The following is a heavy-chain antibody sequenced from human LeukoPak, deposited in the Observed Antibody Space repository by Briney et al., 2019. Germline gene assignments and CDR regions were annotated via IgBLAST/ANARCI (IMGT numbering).Heavy chain of an antibody. CDR2: IIPILGIA. CDR3: ARSGITMVRGVIITRFDY. J-gene: IGHJ4*02. V-gene: IGHV1-69*04. D-gene: IGHD3-10*01. Sequence: GSSVKVSCKASGGTFSSCAISWVRQAPGQGLEWMGRIIPILGIANYAQKFQGRVTITADKSTSTAYMELSSLRSEDTAVYYCARSGITMVRGVIITRFDYWGQGTLVTVSS. CDR1: GGTFSSCA.